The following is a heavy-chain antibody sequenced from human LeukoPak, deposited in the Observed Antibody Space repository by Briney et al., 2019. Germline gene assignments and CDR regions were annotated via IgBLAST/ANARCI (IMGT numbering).Heavy chain of an antibody. Sequence: PSETLSLTCTVSGGSISTYYWSWIRQPPGKGLEWIGYIYYSGSTNYNPSLKSRVTISVDTSKNQFSPKLNSVTAADTAVYYCARGDTYYYGMDVWGQGRTVTVSS. CDR3: ARGDTYYYGMDV. J-gene: IGHJ6*02. D-gene: IGHD5-18*01. CDR1: GGSISTYY. V-gene: IGHV4-59*01. CDR2: IYYSGST.